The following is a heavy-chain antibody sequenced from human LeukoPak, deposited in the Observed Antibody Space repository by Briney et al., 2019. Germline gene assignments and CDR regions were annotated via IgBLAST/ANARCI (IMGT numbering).Heavy chain of an antibody. D-gene: IGHD6-13*01. Sequence: GASVKVSCKASGYTFTGYYMHWVRQAPGQGLEWMGWINPNSGATNYAQKFQGRVTMTRDTSITTAYMELNRLISDDTAVYYCARDNYSGFGSSYHSDYWGLGALVTVSS. CDR3: ARDNYSGFGSSYHSDY. CDR1: GYTFTGYY. V-gene: IGHV1-2*02. J-gene: IGHJ4*02. CDR2: INPNSGAT.